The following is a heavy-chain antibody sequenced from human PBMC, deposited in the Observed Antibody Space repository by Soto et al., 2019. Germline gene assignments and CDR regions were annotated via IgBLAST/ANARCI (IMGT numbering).Heavy chain of an antibody. CDR3: VKVGGSGYYDSSGYYYAFDY. CDR2: ISSNGGST. CDR1: GFTFSSYA. Sequence: GGSLRLSCSASGFTFSSYAMHWVRQAPGKGLEYVSAISSNGGSTYYADSVKGRFTISRDNSKNTLYLQMSSLRAEDTAVYYCVKVGGSGYYDSSGYYYAFDYWGQGTLVTVSS. J-gene: IGHJ4*02. D-gene: IGHD3-22*01. V-gene: IGHV3-64D*08.